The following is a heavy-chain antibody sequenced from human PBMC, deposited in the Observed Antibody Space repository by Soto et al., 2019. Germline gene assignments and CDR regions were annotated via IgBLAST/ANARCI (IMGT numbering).Heavy chain of an antibody. D-gene: IGHD2-15*01. CDR2: IDYSGST. J-gene: IGHJ4*02. V-gene: IGHV4-59*01. CDR3: ASGGSCYSRYCYFDY. CDR1: GGSISSYD. Sequence: SETRSLTWTVSGGSISSYDWSGIGQPPGRGLGWIGYIDYSGSTNYNPSLKRRVTISVDTSKNQLSLKLSSVTAADTAGYYCASGGSCYSRYCYFDYWGQGTLVTVSS.